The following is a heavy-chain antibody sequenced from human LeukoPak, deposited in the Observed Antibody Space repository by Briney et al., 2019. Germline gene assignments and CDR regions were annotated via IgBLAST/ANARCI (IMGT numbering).Heavy chain of an antibody. CDR3: ARDRGYMDV. CDR1: GYTFTSYA. Sequence: ASVKVSCKASGYTFTSYAMNWVRQAPGQGLEWMGWINPNSGGTNYAQKFQGRVTMTRDTSISTAYMELSRLRSDDTAVYYCARDRGYMDVWGKGTTVTISS. V-gene: IGHV1-2*02. CDR2: INPNSGGT. J-gene: IGHJ6*03.